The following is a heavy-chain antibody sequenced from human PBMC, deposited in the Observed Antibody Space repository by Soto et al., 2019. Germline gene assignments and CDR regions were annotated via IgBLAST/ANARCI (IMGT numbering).Heavy chain of an antibody. J-gene: IGHJ3*02. D-gene: IGHD2-21*01. Sequence: PGGSLRLSCAASGFTFSDYTLNWVRQAPGKGLEWVSCISSTSVYISYAESVKGRFTISRDNAKNSVYLQMNSLRADDTAVYYCARDNPSFLGANAFDIWGPGRMVTVSS. CDR3: ARDNPSFLGANAFDI. CDR1: GFTFSDYT. V-gene: IGHV3-21*01. CDR2: ISSTSVYI.